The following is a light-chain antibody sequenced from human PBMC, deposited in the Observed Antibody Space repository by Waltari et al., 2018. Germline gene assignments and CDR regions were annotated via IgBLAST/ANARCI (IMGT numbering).Light chain of an antibody. J-gene: IGLJ2*01. CDR2: DTT. CDR3: LLSFGITQI. V-gene: IGLV7-46*01. CDR1: TGTVTNNHY. Sequence: QAVVTQEPSVTVSPGGTLPLPCGSSTGTVTNNHYPYWFQQKPGQAPRTPIYDTTNKYSWTPARFSGSLLGGQAALTLSGVQPEDEAEYYCLLSFGITQIFGGGTKLTVL.